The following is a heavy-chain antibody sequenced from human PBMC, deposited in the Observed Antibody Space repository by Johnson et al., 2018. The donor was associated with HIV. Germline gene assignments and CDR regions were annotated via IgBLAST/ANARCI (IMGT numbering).Heavy chain of an antibody. D-gene: IGHD3-10*01. J-gene: IGHJ3*02. V-gene: IGHV3-30*14. CDR2: ISYDGNNK. CDR3: ARDRGGDDAFDI. Sequence: QVQLVESGGGVVQPGRSLRLSCAASGFTFSSYAMHWVRQAPGKGLEWVAVISYDGNNKYYADSVKGRFTISRDNSKNTLYLQMNSLRAEDTAVYYCARDRGGDDAFDIWGQGTMVTVSS. CDR1: GFTFSSYA.